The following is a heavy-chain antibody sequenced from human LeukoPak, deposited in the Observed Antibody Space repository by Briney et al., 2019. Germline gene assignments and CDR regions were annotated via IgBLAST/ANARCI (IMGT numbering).Heavy chain of an antibody. CDR3: ATSRWFDP. V-gene: IGHV3-30*02. Sequence: PGGSLRLSCAASGFTFSNYGMHRVRQAPGKGLEWLTFILSDGSNKYYADSVKGRFTISRDNSKNTLYLQINSLRAEDTAVYYCATSRWFDPWGQGTLVTVSS. CDR1: GFTFSNYG. CDR2: ILSDGSNK. J-gene: IGHJ5*02.